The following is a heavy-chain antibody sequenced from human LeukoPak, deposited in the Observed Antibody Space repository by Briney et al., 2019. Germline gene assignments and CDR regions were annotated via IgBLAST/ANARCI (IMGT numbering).Heavy chain of an antibody. CDR3: AKGGWYVPQGY. CDR2: ISGSGGST. V-gene: IGHV3-23*01. J-gene: IGHJ4*02. CDR1: GFTFSSYA. D-gene: IGHD6-19*01. Sequence: GGSLRLSCAASGFTFSSYAMSWVRQAPGKGLEWVSAISGSGGSTYYADSVKGRFTISRDNSKNTLYLQMNGLRAEDTAVYYCAKGGWYVPQGYWGQGTLVTVSS.